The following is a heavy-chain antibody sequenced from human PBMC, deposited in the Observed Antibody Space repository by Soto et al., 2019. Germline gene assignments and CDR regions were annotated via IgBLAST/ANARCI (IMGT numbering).Heavy chain of an antibody. D-gene: IGHD1-26*01. J-gene: IGHJ3*01. Sequence: HPXGPLIIPGTASGCTFSIHGMNGVRQAPGKGLEWVSFLSGSAGITFYADSVKGRFTISRDNSKNTLYLQMNSLRAEDTAVYYCAKDRGIEGSSVRAFDVWGQGTMVTV. V-gene: IGHV3-23*01. CDR2: LSGSAGIT. CDR3: AKDRGIEGSSVRAFDV. CDR1: GCTFSIHG.